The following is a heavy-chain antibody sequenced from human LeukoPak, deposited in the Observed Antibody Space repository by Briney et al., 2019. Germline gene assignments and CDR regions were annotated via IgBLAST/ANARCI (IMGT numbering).Heavy chain of an antibody. CDR2: INPNSGST. V-gene: IGHV1-2*02. CDR3: ARDGSGSYYITDY. Sequence: ASVNVSCKASGYTFTGYYMHWVRQAPGQGLEWMGWINPNSGSTNYAQKFQGRVTMTRDTSISTAYMELSRLRSDDTAVYYCARDGSGSYYITDYWGQGTLDTVSS. D-gene: IGHD3-10*01. J-gene: IGHJ4*02. CDR1: GYTFTGYY.